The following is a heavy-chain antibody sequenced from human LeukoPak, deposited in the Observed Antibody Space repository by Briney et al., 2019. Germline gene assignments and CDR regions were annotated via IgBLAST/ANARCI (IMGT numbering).Heavy chain of an antibody. CDR1: GNSFTNYW. V-gene: IGHV5-51*01. Sequence: GESLKISCKGSGNSFTNYWIGCVRQMPGKGLEWMGIIYPGDSDTTYSPSFQGQVTISADKSISTAYLKWSSLKASDTAMYYCATDSGKLLPPDSFDIWGQGTMVTVSS. CDR3: ATDSGKLLPPDSFDI. D-gene: IGHD3-10*01. J-gene: IGHJ3*02. CDR2: IYPGDSDT.